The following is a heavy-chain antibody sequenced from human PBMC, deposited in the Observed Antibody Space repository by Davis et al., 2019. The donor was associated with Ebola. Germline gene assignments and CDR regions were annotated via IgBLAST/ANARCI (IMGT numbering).Heavy chain of an antibody. V-gene: IGHV3-53*05. CDR2: IYDQST. Sequence: GESLKISCTASGFTVSSNHMSWVRQAPGKGLEWVSVIYDQSTAYADAVRGRFTISRDKSNNTLYLEMNSLRVDDTAVYYCATTQWLREFDNWGQGTLVTVSS. CDR1: GFTVSSNH. CDR3: ATTQWLREFDN. J-gene: IGHJ4*02. D-gene: IGHD6-19*01.